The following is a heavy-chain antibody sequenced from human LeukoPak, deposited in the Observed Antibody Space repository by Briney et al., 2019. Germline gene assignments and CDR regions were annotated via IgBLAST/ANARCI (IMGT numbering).Heavy chain of an antibody. D-gene: IGHD4/OR15-4a*01. CDR2: ISYSGSSP. CDR3: AKDSSVLPNALDL. J-gene: IGHJ3*01. Sequence: GGSLRLSCAASGISFYRYAMTWVRQAPRKGLEWVSAISYSGSSPYYGDSVKGRFTISRDNSKNTVYLQMNSLRDEDTALYYCAKDSSVLPNALDLWGQGTMVTVSS. CDR1: GISFYRYA. V-gene: IGHV3-23*01.